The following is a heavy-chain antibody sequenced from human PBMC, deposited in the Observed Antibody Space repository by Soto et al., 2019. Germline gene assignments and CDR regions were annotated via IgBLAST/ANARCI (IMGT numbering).Heavy chain of an antibody. CDR3: ARQDYYDSSGYFIPDY. V-gene: IGHV3-21*01. CDR1: GFTFNRYW. Sequence: GGSLRLSCAASGFTFNRYWMHWVRQTPERGLMWVSYISSSSSYTNYADSVKGRFTISRDNAKNSLYLQMNSLRAEDTAVYYCARQDYYDSSGYFIPDYWGQGTLVTVSS. J-gene: IGHJ4*02. D-gene: IGHD3-22*01. CDR2: ISSSSSYT.